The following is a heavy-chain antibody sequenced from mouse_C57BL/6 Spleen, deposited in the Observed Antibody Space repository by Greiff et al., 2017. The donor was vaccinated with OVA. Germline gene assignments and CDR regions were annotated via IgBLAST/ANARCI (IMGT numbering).Heavy chain of an antibody. CDR2: ISYDGSN. D-gene: IGHD2-1*01. V-gene: IGHV3-6*01. CDR3: ARDRGGNYWFAY. J-gene: IGHJ3*01. Sequence: EVQLQQSGPGLVKPSQSLSLTCSVTGYSITSGYYWNWIRQFPGNKLEWMGYISYDGSNNYNPSLKNRISITRDTSKNQFLLKLNSVTTEDTATYYCARDRGGNYWFAYWGQGTLVTVSA. CDR1: GYSITSGYY.